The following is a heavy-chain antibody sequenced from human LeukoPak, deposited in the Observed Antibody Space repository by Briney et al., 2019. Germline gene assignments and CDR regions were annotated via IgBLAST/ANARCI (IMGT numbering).Heavy chain of an antibody. Sequence: ASVKVSCKASGYTFTGYYMHWVRQAPGQGLEWMGWINPNSGGTNYAQKFQGRVTMTRDTSISTAYMELSRLRSDDTAVYYCARAAHSSSSGYNWFDPWGQGTLVTVSS. D-gene: IGHD6-6*01. CDR3: ARAAHSSSSGYNWFDP. V-gene: IGHV1-2*02. J-gene: IGHJ5*02. CDR2: INPNSGGT. CDR1: GYTFTGYY.